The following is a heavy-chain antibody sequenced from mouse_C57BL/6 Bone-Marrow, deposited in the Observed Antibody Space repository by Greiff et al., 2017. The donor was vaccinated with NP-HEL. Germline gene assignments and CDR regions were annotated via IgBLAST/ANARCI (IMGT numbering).Heavy chain of an antibody. V-gene: IGHV5-6*01. J-gene: IGHJ2*01. CDR3: ARDKEYYYGSSPDY. D-gene: IGHD1-1*01. CDR2: ITSGGSYT. CDR1: GFTFSSYG. Sequence: EVMLVESGGDLVKPGGSLKLSCAASGFTFSSYGMSWVRQTPDTRLAWVATITSGGSYTYYPASVKGRFTISRDNVKNTLYMQMRSLRTEDTAMYYSARDKEYYYGSSPDYRGQGTTLTVSS.